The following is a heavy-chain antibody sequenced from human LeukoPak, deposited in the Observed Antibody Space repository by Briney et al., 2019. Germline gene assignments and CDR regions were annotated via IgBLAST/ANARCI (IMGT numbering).Heavy chain of an antibody. V-gene: IGHV4-59*01. CDR1: GGSISTYY. Sequence: SETLSLTCTVSGGSISTYYWSWIRQPPGKGLEWVGYVYYSGSTNYNPSLKSRVTISVDTSKNQFSLKLSSVTAADTAVYHCARDSRTTTAFDIWGQGTMVTVSS. J-gene: IGHJ3*02. CDR3: ARDSRTTTAFDI. D-gene: IGHD1-1*01. CDR2: VYYSGST.